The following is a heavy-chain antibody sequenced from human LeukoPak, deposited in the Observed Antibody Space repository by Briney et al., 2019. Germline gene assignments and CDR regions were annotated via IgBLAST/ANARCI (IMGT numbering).Heavy chain of an antibody. CDR2: ISGSGDST. CDR3: AKSPDWGYSYGYLSPDY. D-gene: IGHD5-18*01. Sequence: GGSLRLSCAASGFTFSSYAMSWVRQAPRKGLEWVSSISGSGDSTYYADSVKGRFTISRDNSKNTLYLQMNSLRAEDTAVYYCAKSPDWGYSYGYLSPDYWGQGTLVTVSS. V-gene: IGHV3-23*01. J-gene: IGHJ4*02. CDR1: GFTFSSYA.